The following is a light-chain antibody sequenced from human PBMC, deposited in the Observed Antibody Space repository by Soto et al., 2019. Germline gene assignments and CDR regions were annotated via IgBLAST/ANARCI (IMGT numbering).Light chain of an antibody. CDR3: QQRSDSIT. V-gene: IGKV3-11*01. CDR2: DAS. CDR1: HSVTTH. Sequence: EIVLTQSPATLSLSPGERATLSCWASHSVTTHLAWFQQRPGQPPRLLIYDASTRAPGIPARFSGRGSGADFTLTISSLEPEDFAVYYCQQRSDSITFGQGTRLEIK. J-gene: IGKJ5*01.